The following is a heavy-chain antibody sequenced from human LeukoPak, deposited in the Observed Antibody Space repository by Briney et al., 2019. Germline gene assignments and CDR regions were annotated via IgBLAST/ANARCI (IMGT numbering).Heavy chain of an antibody. CDR2: ISYDGSNK. J-gene: IGHJ4*02. D-gene: IGHD3-10*01. CDR3: AKEGGSGSYMD. V-gene: IGHV3-30-3*01. CDR1: GFTFSSYA. Sequence: GGSLRLSCAASGFTFSSYAMSWVRQAPGKGLEWVAVISYDGSNKYYADSVKGRFTISRDNSKNTLYLQMNSLRAEDTAVYYCAKEGGSGSYMDWGQGTLVTVSS.